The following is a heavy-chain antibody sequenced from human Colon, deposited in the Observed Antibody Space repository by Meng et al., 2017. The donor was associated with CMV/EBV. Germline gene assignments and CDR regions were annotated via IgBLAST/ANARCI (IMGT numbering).Heavy chain of an antibody. CDR3: ANYLQSYIDY. V-gene: IGHV3-23*01. D-gene: IGHD4-11*01. Sequence: GGSLRLSCAASGFTFSSDAMSWVRQAPGKGLEWVSTISRSGGSTYYADSVRGRFTISRDNPKNTLYLQMNSLRAEDTAVYYCANYLQSYIDYWGQGTLVTVSS. CDR1: GFTFSSDA. J-gene: IGHJ4*02. CDR2: ISRSGGST.